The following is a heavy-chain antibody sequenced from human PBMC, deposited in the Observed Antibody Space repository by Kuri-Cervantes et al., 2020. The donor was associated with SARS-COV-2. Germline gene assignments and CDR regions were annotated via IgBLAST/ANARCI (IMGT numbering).Heavy chain of an antibody. D-gene: IGHD4-17*01. J-gene: IGHJ4*02. CDR2: ITSPGYNT. CDR3: AKSPVRTVTREWYFDY. CDR1: GFNFSRYA. V-gene: IGHV3-23*01. Sequence: GESLKISCAASGFNFSRYAMSWVRQAPGKGLEWVSAITSPGYNTYHADSVKGRFTISRDNSKKTLYLQMNSLRAEDAALYYCAKSPVRTVTREWYFDYWGPGTLVTVSS.